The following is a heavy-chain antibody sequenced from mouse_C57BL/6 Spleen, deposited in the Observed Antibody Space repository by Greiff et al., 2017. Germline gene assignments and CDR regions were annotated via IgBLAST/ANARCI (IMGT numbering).Heavy chain of an antibody. Sequence: VKLVESGPGLVQPSQSLSITCTVSGFSLTSYGVHWVRQSPGKGLEWLGVIWSGGSTDYTAAFISRLSISKDNSKSQVFFKMNSLQADDTAIYYCARSSYSNWFAYWGQGTLVTVSA. V-gene: IGHV2-2*01. CDR1: GFSLTSYG. CDR3: ARSSYSNWFAY. D-gene: IGHD2-5*01. CDR2: IWSGGST. J-gene: IGHJ3*01.